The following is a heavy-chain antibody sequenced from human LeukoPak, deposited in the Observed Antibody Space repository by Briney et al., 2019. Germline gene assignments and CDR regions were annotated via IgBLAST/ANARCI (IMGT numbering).Heavy chain of an antibody. V-gene: IGHV3-30-3*01. CDR2: ISLDGSTE. CDR1: GFSLSNFQ. Sequence: GGSLRLSCVASGFSLSNFQMYWVRQAPGKGLEWVSIISLDGSTEFYADSVKGRFTISRDTASNTMHLEMNNMRIEDTAVYYCMRDYMGWFDPWGQGSLVTVSS. CDR3: MRDYMGWFDP. J-gene: IGHJ5*02. D-gene: IGHD3-10*01.